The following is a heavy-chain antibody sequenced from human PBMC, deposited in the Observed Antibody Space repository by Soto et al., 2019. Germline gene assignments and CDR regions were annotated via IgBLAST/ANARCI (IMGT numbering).Heavy chain of an antibody. CDR3: ARGWLTMVRGHNWFDP. CDR2: INHSGST. CDR1: GGSVSSGSYY. V-gene: IGHV4-39*07. J-gene: IGHJ5*02. Sequence: SETLSLTCTVSGGSVSSGSYYWSWIRQPPGKGLEWIGEINHSGSTNYNPSLKSRVTISVDTSKNQFSLKLSSVTAADTAVYYCARGWLTMVRGHNWFDPWGQGTLVTVSS. D-gene: IGHD3-10*01.